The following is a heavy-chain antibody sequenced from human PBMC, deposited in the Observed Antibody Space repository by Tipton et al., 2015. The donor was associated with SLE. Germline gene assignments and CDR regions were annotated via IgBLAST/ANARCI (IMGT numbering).Heavy chain of an antibody. D-gene: IGHD2-15*01. Sequence: TLSLTCTVSGGSISSGGYYWSWIRQHPGKGLEWIGYIYYSGSTYYNTSIKSRVTISVDTSKNQFSLKLSSVTAADTAVYYCARDPPAAHCSGGSCLGSYFDYWGQGTLVTVSS. CDR2: IYYSGST. J-gene: IGHJ4*02. V-gene: IGHV4-31*03. CDR1: GGSISSGGYY. CDR3: ARDPPAAHCSGGSCLGSYFDY.